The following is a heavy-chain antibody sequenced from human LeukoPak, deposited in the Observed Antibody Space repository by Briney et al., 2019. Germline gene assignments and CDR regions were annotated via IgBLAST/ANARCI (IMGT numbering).Heavy chain of an antibody. D-gene: IGHD2-15*01. V-gene: IGHV4-59*01. CDR3: ARGGFYAFDI. CDR1: GGSISSYY. Sequence: KPSETLSLTCTVSGGSISSYYWSWIRQPPGKGVKWIGYIYYSGSTNYNPSLKSRVTISVYTSKNQFSLKLSSVTAADTAVYYCARGGFYAFDIWGQGTMVTVSS. CDR2: IYYSGST. J-gene: IGHJ3*02.